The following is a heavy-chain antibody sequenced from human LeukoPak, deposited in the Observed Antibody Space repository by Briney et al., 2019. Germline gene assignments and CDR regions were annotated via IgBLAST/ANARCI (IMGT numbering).Heavy chain of an antibody. CDR3: ARAGAAAGMPFDY. V-gene: IGHV1-18*01. D-gene: IGHD6-13*01. J-gene: IGHJ4*02. Sequence: ASVKVSCKASGYTFSSYGISWVRQAPGQGLEWMGWITSYNGNTKYAQQLQGRVTMTTDTSTGTAYMELRSLRSDDTAVYYCARAGAAAGMPFDYWGQGTLVTVSS. CDR2: ITSYNGNT. CDR1: GYTFSSYG.